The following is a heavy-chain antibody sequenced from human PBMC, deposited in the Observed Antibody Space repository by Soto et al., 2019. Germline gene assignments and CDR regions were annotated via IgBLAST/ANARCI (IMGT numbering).Heavy chain of an antibody. CDR2: IHATEST. V-gene: IGHV4-4*07. D-gene: IGHD6-13*01. CDR1: GGSISGYY. Sequence: QVQLQESGPGLVKPSETLSLTCTVSGGSISGYYWSWIRQPAGKGMEWIGRIHATESTNYNPSLKSRVTQSIDTSDNQFSLKLSYLTAADKAVYYCARALSSAAGLYFDFGGQGTLGTVSS. J-gene: IGHJ4*02. CDR3: ARALSSAAGLYFDF.